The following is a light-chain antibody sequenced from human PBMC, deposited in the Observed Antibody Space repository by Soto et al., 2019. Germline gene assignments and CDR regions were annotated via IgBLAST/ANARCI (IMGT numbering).Light chain of an antibody. J-gene: IGLJ2*01. Sequence: QSVLTQPPSASGTPGQRVTISCSGSGSSIGTNTVNWYRQLPGTAPKLLIYGDNQRPSGVPDRFSGSKSGTSASLAISGLQSEDEAEYYCAAWDGSLNNVLFGGGTKPTVL. CDR3: AAWDGSLNNVL. CDR1: GSSIGTNT. CDR2: GDN. V-gene: IGLV1-44*01.